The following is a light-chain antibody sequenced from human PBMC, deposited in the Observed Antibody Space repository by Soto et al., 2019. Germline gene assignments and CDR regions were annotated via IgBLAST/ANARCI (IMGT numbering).Light chain of an antibody. Sequence: EIVLTQSPGTLSLSPGERATLSCRASQSVSSSYFAWYQQKPGQAPRLVIYGAASRATGIPDRFSGSGSGTDFTLTLTRLEPEDFAEFDCQHYEAFGIGTKLEIK. CDR2: GAA. CDR1: QSVSSSY. V-gene: IGKV3-20*01. J-gene: IGKJ2*01. CDR3: QHYEA.